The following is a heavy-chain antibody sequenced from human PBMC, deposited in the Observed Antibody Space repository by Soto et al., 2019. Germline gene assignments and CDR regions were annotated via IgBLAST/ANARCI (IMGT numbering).Heavy chain of an antibody. D-gene: IGHD3-22*01. Sequence: SQTLSHTYAVCGGSISSGGYSWSLIRQPPGKGLEWIGYIYHRGSTNYNPSLKSRVTISVDTSKNQFSLKLSSVTAADTAVYYCAGTYYYDSSGISFDYWRQGTLVTVSS. J-gene: IGHJ4*02. V-gene: IGHV4-30-2*01. CDR1: GGSISSGGYS. CDR3: AGTYYYDSSGISFDY. CDR2: IYHRGST.